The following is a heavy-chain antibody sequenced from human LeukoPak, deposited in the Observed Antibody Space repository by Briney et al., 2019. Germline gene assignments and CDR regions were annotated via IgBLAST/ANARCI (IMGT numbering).Heavy chain of an antibody. CDR3: ARLSGFELELDY. D-gene: IGHD1-1*01. CDR2: INWNGDRT. Sequence: GGSLRLSCAASGFSFDDYGMNWVRQAPGKGLEWVSGINWNGDRTGYADSVQGRFTISRDNAKNSLYLQMSGLTAEDTAFYYCARLSGFELELDYWGQGTLVTVSS. V-gene: IGHV3-20*04. J-gene: IGHJ4*02. CDR1: GFSFDDYG.